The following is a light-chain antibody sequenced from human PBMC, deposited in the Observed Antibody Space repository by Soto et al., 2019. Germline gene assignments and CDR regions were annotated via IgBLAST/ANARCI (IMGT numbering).Light chain of an antibody. CDR1: QSVSDY. J-gene: IGKJ4*01. V-gene: IGKV3-11*01. Sequence: EVVLTLSPASLSLSPGDRATLSCRADQSVSDYLAWYQQKPGQPPRLLFFDASSRASGVPHRFSAGGSGTDFTLIISSLQPEDFAVYYCQQRVNWPPTFGGGTKVEI. CDR3: QQRVNWPPT. CDR2: DAS.